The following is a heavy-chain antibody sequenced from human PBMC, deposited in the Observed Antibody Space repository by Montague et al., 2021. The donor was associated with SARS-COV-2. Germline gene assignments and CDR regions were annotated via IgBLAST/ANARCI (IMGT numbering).Heavy chain of an antibody. Sequence: TLSLTCTVSGDSITSGGYFWNWIRQYPGKGLEYIGAIAYSGXTXYXXXXTXRVSISMDTSKNAFSLSLHSVTAADTAVCFCAASGRRGYSNPFHHCGRGSLVTVSS. CDR2: IAYSGXT. CDR1: GDSITSGGYF. V-gene: IGHV4-31*03. D-gene: IGHD4-11*01. J-gene: IGHJ4*02. CDR3: AASGRRGYSNPFHH.